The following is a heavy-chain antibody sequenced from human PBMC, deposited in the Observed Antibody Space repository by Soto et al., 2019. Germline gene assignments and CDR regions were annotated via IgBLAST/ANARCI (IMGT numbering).Heavy chain of an antibody. Sequence: PGGSLRLSCAASGFTFSGSAMHWVRQASGKGLEWVGRIRSKINSYATAYTASVKGRFTISRDDSKNTAYLQMNSLKTEDTAVYYCTSLWDGYNYVDYWGQGTLVTVSS. V-gene: IGHV3-73*01. D-gene: IGHD5-12*01. CDR2: IRSKINSYAT. CDR3: TSLWDGYNYVDY. CDR1: GFTFSGSA. J-gene: IGHJ4*02.